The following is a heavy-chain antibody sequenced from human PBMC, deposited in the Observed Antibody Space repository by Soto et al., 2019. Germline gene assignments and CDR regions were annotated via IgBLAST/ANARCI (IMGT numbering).Heavy chain of an antibody. J-gene: IGHJ6*02. V-gene: IGHV1-69*13. Sequence: GASVKVSCKASGGTFSSYAISWVRQAPGQGLEWMGGIIPIFGTANYAQKFQGRVTITADESTSTAYMELSSLRSEDTAVYYCARAGGDYIYYYYGMDVWGQGTTVTVSS. CDR3: ARAGGDYIYYYYGMDV. D-gene: IGHD4-17*01. CDR1: GGTFSSYA. CDR2: IIPIFGTA.